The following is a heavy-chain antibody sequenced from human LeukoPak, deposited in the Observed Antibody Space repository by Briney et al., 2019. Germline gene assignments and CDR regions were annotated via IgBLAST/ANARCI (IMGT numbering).Heavy chain of an antibody. Sequence: PGGSLRLSCAASGFTFDDYAMHWVRQAPGKGLEWVSGISWNSGSIGYADSVKGRFTISRDNAKNSLYLQINSLRAEDTALYYCAKDKYGSSGYSFDYWGQGTLVTVSS. J-gene: IGHJ4*02. CDR2: ISWNSGSI. D-gene: IGHD3-22*01. CDR3: AKDKYGSSGYSFDY. CDR1: GFTFDDYA. V-gene: IGHV3-9*01.